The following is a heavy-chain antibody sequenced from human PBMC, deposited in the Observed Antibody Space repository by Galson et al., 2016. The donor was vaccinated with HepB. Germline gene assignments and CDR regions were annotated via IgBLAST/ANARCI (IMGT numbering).Heavy chain of an antibody. CDR2: ISAYNGNT. D-gene: IGHD1-7*01. J-gene: IGHJ5*02. Sequence: SVKVSCKASGYTFSSYGINWVRQAPGQGLEWMGWISAYNGNTNYAQNLQGRVTMTTDTSTSTAYMELRSLRSDDTAVYYCARELDLTSSWFDPWGQGTLVTVSS. CDR3: ARELDLTSSWFDP. CDR1: GYTFSSYG. V-gene: IGHV1-18*01.